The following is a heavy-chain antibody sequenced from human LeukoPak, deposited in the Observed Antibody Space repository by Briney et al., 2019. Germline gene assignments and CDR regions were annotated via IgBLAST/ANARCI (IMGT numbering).Heavy chain of an antibody. Sequence: ASVKVSCKASGYTFSTYGITWVRQARGQGLEWMGWISGHQGNTKYAQNFQGRVTMTIDTSTSTAYMDLRSLRSDDTAIYFCARSDLATITAGLFEYWGQGTLVAVSS. V-gene: IGHV1-18*01. D-gene: IGHD5-12*01. CDR2: ISGHQGNT. CDR3: ARSDLATITAGLFEY. CDR1: GYTFSTYG. J-gene: IGHJ4*02.